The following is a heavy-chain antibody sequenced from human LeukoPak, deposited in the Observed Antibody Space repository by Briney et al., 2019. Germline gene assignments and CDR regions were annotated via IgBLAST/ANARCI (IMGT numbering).Heavy chain of an antibody. V-gene: IGHV5-51*01. D-gene: IGHD6-13*01. CDR1: GYSFISHW. CDR2: IYPGDSDT. CDR3: ARLDTSSWRYFDY. Sequence: GESLKISCKGSGYSFISHWIGWVRQMPGKGLEWMGIIYPGDSDTRYSPSFQGQVTISADKSISTAYLQWSSLKASDTAIYYCARLDTSSWRYFDYWGQGTLVTVSS. J-gene: IGHJ4*02.